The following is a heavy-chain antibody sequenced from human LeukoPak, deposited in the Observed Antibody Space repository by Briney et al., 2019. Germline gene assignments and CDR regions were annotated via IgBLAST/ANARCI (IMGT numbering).Heavy chain of an antibody. D-gene: IGHD2-2*01. CDR2: IYHTGST. Sequence: PSQTLSLTCAVSGGSISSVDYSWSWIRQPPGKGLEWIGYIYHTGSTYYNPSLKSRVTISVDRSKNEFSLKLNSVTAADTAVYYCARKDCSTTSFYAPDAFDIWGQATMVTVSS. V-gene: IGHV4-30-2*01. CDR3: ARKDCSTTSFYAPDAFDI. J-gene: IGHJ3*02. CDR1: GGSISSVDYS.